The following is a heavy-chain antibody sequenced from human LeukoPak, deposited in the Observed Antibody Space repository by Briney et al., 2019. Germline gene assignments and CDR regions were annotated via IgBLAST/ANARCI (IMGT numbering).Heavy chain of an antibody. CDR1: GASVSSGSYY. D-gene: IGHD2-21*01. CDR2: IYYSGST. CDR3: ARRRNSLPHWYFDL. Sequence: SETLSLTCNVSGASVSSGSYYWSWIRQPPGKGLEWIGYIYYSGSTYYNPSLKSRVTISVDTSKNQFSLKLSSVTAADMAVYYCARRRNSLPHWYFDLWGRGTLVTVSS. J-gene: IGHJ2*01. V-gene: IGHV4-30-4*08.